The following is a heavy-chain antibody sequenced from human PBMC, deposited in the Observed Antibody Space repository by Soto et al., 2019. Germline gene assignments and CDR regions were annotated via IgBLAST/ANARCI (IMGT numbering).Heavy chain of an antibody. J-gene: IGHJ6*02. CDR2: INHSGST. Sequence: SETLSLTCAVYGGTFIGYYWSWIRQPTGKGLEWIGEINHSGSTNYNPSLKSRVTISVDTSKNQFSLKLSSVTAADTAVYYCARDRSPATPGYYYGMDVWGQGTTVTVSS. CDR1: GGTFIGYY. CDR3: ARDRSPATPGYYYGMDV. D-gene: IGHD2-15*01. V-gene: IGHV4-34*01.